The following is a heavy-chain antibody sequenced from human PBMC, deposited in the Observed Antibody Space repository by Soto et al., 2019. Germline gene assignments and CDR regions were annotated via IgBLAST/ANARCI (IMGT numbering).Heavy chain of an antibody. CDR2: ISGSGGST. CDR1: GFTFSSYA. CDR3: AKDCDMTTVTVSKHSAVDY. D-gene: IGHD4-4*01. Sequence: EVQLLESGGGLVQPGGSLRLSCAASGFTFSSYAMSWVRQAPGKGLEWVSSISGSGGSTYYAASVNGRFTISIDNSKNPVYLQMHSLRAEDTAVYYFAKDCDMTTVTVSKHSAVDYLGQGTLVTVSS. J-gene: IGHJ4*02. V-gene: IGHV3-23*01.